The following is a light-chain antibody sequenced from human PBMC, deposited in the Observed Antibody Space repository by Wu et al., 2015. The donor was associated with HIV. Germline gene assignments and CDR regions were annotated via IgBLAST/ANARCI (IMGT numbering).Light chain of an antibody. J-gene: IGKJ1*01. CDR1: QSISSW. V-gene: IGKV1-5*03. Sequence: DIQMTQSPSTLSASVGDRVTITCRASQSISSWLAWYQQKPGKAPKLLIYKASSLESGVPSRFSGSGSGTEFTLTISSLQPDDFATYYCQQYNSYSRTFGRRDRRWKSN. CDR2: KAS. CDR3: QQYNSYSRT.